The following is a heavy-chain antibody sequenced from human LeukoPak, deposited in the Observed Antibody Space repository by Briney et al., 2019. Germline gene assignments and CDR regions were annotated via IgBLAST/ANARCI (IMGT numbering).Heavy chain of an antibody. V-gene: IGHV1-18*01. CDR2: ISAYNGNT. J-gene: IGHJ6*03. Sequence: ASVKVSCKASGYTFTSYAMNWVRQAPGQGLEWMGWISAYNGNTNYAQKLQGRVTMTTDTSTSTAYMELRSLRSDDTAVYYCARDDYYYYYMDVWGKGTTVTVSS. CDR1: GYTFTSYA. CDR3: ARDDYYYYYMDV.